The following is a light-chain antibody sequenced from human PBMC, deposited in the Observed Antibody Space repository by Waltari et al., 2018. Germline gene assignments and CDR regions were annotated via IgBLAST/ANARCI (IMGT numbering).Light chain of an antibody. Sequence: QSVLTQPASVSGSPGQSITISCTGTSSDVDNYNFVSWYQQHPGQAPKLMIYGVSKRPSGVSERFSCSKSGNTASLTISGLQAEDEADYYCSSYTNIITYVFGTGTKVTVL. J-gene: IGLJ1*01. V-gene: IGLV2-14*01. CDR2: GVS. CDR1: SSDVDNYNF. CDR3: SSYTNIITYV.